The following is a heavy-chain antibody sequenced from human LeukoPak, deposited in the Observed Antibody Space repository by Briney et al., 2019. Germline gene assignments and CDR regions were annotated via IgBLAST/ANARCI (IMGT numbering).Heavy chain of an antibody. V-gene: IGHV4-59*01. CDR3: ARGEGCSGGSCYLDY. Sequence: SETLSLTCTVSGGSLSDYYWTWVRQPPGKGLEWIGYIYYSGSTNYNPSLKSRVTISVDTSKNQFSLKLSSVTAADTAVYYCARGEGCSGGSCYLDYWGQGTLVTVSS. D-gene: IGHD2-15*01. J-gene: IGHJ4*02. CDR2: IYYSGST. CDR1: GGSLSDYY.